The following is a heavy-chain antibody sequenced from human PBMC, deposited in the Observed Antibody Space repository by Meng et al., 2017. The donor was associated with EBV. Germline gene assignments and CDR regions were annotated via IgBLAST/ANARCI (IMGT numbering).Heavy chain of an antibody. CDR3: VRDLWLRIGECV. CDR1: GDNFNNFG. D-gene: IGHD5-12*01. J-gene: IGHJ4*02. V-gene: IGHV1-69*17. CDR2: ITPGFGIA. Sequence: QGQLVQSGAEVKKPGFSVKVSLKGSGDNFNNFGIRWGRQAPGQGLEWNGDITPGFGIANYAEGFQGRVTISADTSTRTAYMDLSSLRSDDTAVYYCVRDLWLRIGECVWGQGTLVTVSS.